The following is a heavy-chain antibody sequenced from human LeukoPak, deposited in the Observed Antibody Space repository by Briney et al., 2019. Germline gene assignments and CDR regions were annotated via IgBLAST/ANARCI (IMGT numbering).Heavy chain of an antibody. CDR3: ARGPPSVVIIFDY. Sequence: SQTLSLTCTVSGGSISSGSYYWSWIRQPAGTGLEWIGRIYTSGSTNYNPSLKSRVTISVDTSKNQFSLKLSSVTAADTAVYYCARGPPSVVIIFDYWGQGTLVTVSS. CDR1: GGSISSGSYY. V-gene: IGHV4-61*02. CDR2: IYTSGST. J-gene: IGHJ4*02. D-gene: IGHD3-3*01.